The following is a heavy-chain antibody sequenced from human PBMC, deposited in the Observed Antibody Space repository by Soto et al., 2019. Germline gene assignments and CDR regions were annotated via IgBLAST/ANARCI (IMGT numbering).Heavy chain of an antibody. CDR1: GGTFSSYA. J-gene: IGHJ6*02. D-gene: IGHD2-15*01. Sequence: SVKLSSKASGGTFSSYAISWVRQAPGQGLEWMGGIIPIFGTANYAQKFQGRVTITADESTSTAYMELSSLRSEDTAVYYCARGGGYCSGGSCYPYYYYGMDVWGQGTTVTVSS. CDR3: ARGGGYCSGGSCYPYYYYGMDV. CDR2: IIPIFGTA. V-gene: IGHV1-69*13.